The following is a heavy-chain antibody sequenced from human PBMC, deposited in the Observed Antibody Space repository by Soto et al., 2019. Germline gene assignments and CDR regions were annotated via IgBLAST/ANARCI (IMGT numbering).Heavy chain of an antibody. CDR3: ARHYDFWSGYLKNWFDP. V-gene: IGHV1-18*01. D-gene: IGHD3-3*01. CDR1: GYTFTSYG. J-gene: IGHJ5*02. CDR2: ISAYNGNT. Sequence: QVQLVQSGAEVKKPGASVKVSCKASGYTFTSYGISWVRQAPGQGLEWMGWISAYNGNTNYAQKLQGRVTMTTDTSTSTAYMELRSLRSDAKAVYYCARHYDFWSGYLKNWFDPWGQGTLVTVSS.